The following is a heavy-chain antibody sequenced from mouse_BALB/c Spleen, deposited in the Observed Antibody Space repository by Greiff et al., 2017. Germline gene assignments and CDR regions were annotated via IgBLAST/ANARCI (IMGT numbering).Heavy chain of an antibody. CDR1: GYSFTSYW. D-gene: IGHD1-1*01. CDR3: TREGTTVVAGAMDY. Sequence: VQLQQSGTVLARPGASVKMSCKASGYSFTSYWMHWVKQRPGQGLEWIGAIYPGNSDTSYNQKFKGKAKLTAVTSASTAYMELSSLTNEDSAVYYCTREGTTVVAGAMDYWGQGTSVTVSS. J-gene: IGHJ4*01. V-gene: IGHV1-5*01. CDR2: IYPGNSDT.